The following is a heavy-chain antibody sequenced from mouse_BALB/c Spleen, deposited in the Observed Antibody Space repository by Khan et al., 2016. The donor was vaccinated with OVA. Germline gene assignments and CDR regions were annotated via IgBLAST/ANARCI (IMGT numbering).Heavy chain of an antibody. V-gene: IGHV3-2*02. D-gene: IGHD1-1*01. CDR1: GYSITTDYA. J-gene: IGHJ2*01. Sequence: EVQLVESGPGLVKPSQSLSLTCTVTGYSITTDYAWNWIRQFPGNKLEWMGYISYSGNTKYNPSLKSRISITRDTSKNQFFLQLKSVTTEDTARYYCVRVYGGDFDYWGQGTTLTVSS. CDR2: ISYSGNT. CDR3: VRVYGGDFDY.